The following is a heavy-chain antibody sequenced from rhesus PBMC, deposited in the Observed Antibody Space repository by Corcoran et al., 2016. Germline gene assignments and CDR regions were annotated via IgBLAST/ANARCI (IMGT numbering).Heavy chain of an antibody. CDR1: GYTFPNHY. D-gene: IGHD6-19*01. J-gene: IGHJ2*01. Sequence: EVPLVQSGAEVKKPGASVKISCKASGYTFPNHYLTRVRPDPGNGLEWMGRVDPEDGEADYAQKFQDRVTITADMSTDTAYMELSSLRSEDTAVYYCARSLDYWYFDLWGPGTPITISS. CDR3: ARSLDYWYFDL. V-gene: IGHV1-111*02. CDR2: VDPEDGEA.